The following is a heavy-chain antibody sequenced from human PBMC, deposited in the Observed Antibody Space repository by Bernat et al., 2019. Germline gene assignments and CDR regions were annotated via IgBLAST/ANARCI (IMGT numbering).Heavy chain of an antibody. V-gene: IGHV3-23*01. D-gene: IGHD3-16*01. CDR3: AAALGGQNRYFDY. Sequence: EVQLLESGGGLVQPGGSLRLSCAASGFTFSSYAMSWVRQAPGKGLEWVSAISGSGGSTYYAESVKGRFTISRDNSKNTLYLPMNSLRAEDTAVYYCAAALGGQNRYFDYWGQGTLVTVSS. CDR2: ISGSGGST. J-gene: IGHJ4*02. CDR1: GFTFSSYA.